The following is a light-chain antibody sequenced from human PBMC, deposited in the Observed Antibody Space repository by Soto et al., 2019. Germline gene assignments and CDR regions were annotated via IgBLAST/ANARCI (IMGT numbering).Light chain of an antibody. V-gene: IGLV1-47*02. CDR2: NNN. CDR1: SSNIGSSY. Sequence: QSVLTQPPSTSGTPGQRVTISCSGSSSNIGSSYVFWFQHLPGTAPKLLMYNNNQRPSGVPDRVSASKSGTSASLAISRLRSEDEADYYCAAWDDRVSGYVFGTGTKVTVL. J-gene: IGLJ1*01. CDR3: AAWDDRVSGYV.